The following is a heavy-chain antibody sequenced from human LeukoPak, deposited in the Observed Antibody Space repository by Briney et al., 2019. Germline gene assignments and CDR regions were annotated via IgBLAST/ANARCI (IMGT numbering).Heavy chain of an antibody. CDR2: ISYDGSNK. CDR1: GFTFSSYA. V-gene: IGHV3-30-3*01. J-gene: IGHJ4*02. D-gene: IGHD1-26*01. Sequence: GGSLRLSCAASGFTFSSYAMHWVRQAPGKGLEWVAVISYDGSNKYYADSVKGRFTISRDNSKNTLYLQMNSLRAEDTAVYYCARGRIMGATRACPYNWGQGTLVTVSS. CDR3: ARGRIMGATRACPYN.